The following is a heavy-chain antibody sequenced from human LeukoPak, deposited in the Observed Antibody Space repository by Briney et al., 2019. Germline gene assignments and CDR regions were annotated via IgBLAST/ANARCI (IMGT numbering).Heavy chain of an antibody. J-gene: IGHJ4*02. D-gene: IGHD3-9*01. V-gene: IGHV3-21*01. CDR3: ARSYYDILTGDHNDY. CDR2: ISSSSSYI. Sequence: GGSLRLSCAASGFTFSSYSMNWVRQAPGKGLEWVSSISSSSSYIYYADSVKGRFTISRDNAKNSLYLQMNSLRAEDTAVYYCARSYYDILTGDHNDYRGQGTLVTVSS. CDR1: GFTFSSYS.